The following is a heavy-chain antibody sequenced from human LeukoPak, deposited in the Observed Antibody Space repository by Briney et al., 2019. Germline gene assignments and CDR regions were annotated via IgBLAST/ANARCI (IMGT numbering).Heavy chain of an antibody. J-gene: IGHJ4*02. CDR1: GFTFGDYA. V-gene: IGHV3-49*04. CDR3: TRGRGAAVTHFGY. CDR2: IRSKAYGRTT. Sequence: GGSLRLSCTASGFTFGDYAMSWVRQAPGKGLEWVGFIRSKAYGRTTEYAASVKGRFTISRDDSKSIAYLQMNSLKTEDTAVYYCTRGRGAAVTHFGYWGQGTLVTVSS. D-gene: IGHD3-10*01.